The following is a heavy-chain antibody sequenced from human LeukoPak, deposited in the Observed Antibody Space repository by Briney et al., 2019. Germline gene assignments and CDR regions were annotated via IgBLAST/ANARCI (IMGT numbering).Heavy chain of an antibody. CDR3: AKDPSRFGGYVGDYFDY. D-gene: IGHD5-12*01. J-gene: IGHJ4*02. CDR1: GFTFDDYA. CDR2: ISWNSGSI. Sequence: PGGSLRLSCAASGFTFDDYAMHWVRQAPGKGLEWVSGISWNSGSIGYADSVKGRFTISRDNAKNSLYLQMNSLRAEDTALYYCAKDPSRFGGYVGDYFDYWGQGTLVTVSS. V-gene: IGHV3-9*01.